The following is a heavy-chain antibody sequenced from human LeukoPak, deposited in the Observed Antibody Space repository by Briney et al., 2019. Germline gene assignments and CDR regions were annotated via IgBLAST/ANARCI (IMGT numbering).Heavy chain of an antibody. CDR2: IIPIFGTA. D-gene: IGHD3-16*02. CDR3: ARRGTIVSSYYDAFDI. CDR1: GGTFSSYA. J-gene: IGHJ3*02. Sequence: WASVKVSCKASGGTFSSYAISWVRQAPGQGLEWMGGIIPIFGTANYAQKFQGRVTITADESTSTAYMELSSLRPEDTAVYYCARRGTIVSSYYDAFDIWGQGTMVTVSS. V-gene: IGHV1-69*01.